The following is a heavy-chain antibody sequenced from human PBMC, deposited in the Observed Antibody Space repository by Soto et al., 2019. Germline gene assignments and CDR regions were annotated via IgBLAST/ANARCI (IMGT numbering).Heavy chain of an antibody. D-gene: IGHD3-3*01. CDR3: ARAYDFWSGYLDF. CDR2: IKQDGSEK. V-gene: IGHV3-7*01. J-gene: IGHJ4*02. CDR1: GFTFSSYW. Sequence: GGSLRLSCAASGFTFSSYWVSWVRQAPGKGLEWVANIKQDGSEKYYVDSVKGRFTISRDNAKNSLYLQMNSLRAEDTAVYYCARAYDFWSGYLDFRGQGTLVTVSS.